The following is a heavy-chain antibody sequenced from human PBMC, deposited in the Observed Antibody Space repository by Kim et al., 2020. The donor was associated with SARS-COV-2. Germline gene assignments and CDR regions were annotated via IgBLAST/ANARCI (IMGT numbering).Heavy chain of an antibody. V-gene: IGHV4-34*01. D-gene: IGHD3-10*01. CDR1: GGSFSGYY. J-gene: IGHJ4*02. CDR3: ARDYYGSGSYFFDY. CDR2: INHSGST. Sequence: SETLSLTCAVYGGSFSGYYWSWIRQPPGKGLEWIGEINHSGSTNYNPSLKSRVTISVDTSKNQFSLKLSSVTAAATAVYYCARDYYGSGSYFFDYWGQGT.